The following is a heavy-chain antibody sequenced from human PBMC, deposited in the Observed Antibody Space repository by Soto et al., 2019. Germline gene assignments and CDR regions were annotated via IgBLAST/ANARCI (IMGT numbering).Heavy chain of an antibody. D-gene: IGHD3-22*01. J-gene: IGHJ4*02. Sequence: EVQLLESGGGLVQPGGSLRLSCAASGFTFSSYAMTWVRQAPGKGLEWVSVISGSGGSTYFADSVKGRFTISRDNSKYTLYLQMRRLRAEDTAAYYCAKEYDSNGYYPDYWGQGTLVTVSS. CDR2: ISGSGGST. V-gene: IGHV3-23*01. CDR3: AKEYDSNGYYPDY. CDR1: GFTFSSYA.